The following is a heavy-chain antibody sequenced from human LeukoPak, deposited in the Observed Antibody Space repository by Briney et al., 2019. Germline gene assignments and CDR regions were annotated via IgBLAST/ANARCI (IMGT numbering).Heavy chain of an antibody. Sequence: GGSLRLFCAASGFTFSDYYMSWIRQAPGKGLEWVSYISSSGSTIYYADSVKGRFTISRDNAKNSLYLQMNSLRAEDTAVYYCAIAVRGSYYRRGMDVWGQGTTVTVSS. V-gene: IGHV3-11*01. CDR3: AIAVRGSYYRRGMDV. CDR2: ISSSGSTI. J-gene: IGHJ6*02. D-gene: IGHD1-26*01. CDR1: GFTFSDYY.